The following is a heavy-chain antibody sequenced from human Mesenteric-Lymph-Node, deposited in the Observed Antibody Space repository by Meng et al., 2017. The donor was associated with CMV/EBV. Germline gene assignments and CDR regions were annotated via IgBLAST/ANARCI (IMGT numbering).Heavy chain of an antibody. D-gene: IGHD3-16*01. V-gene: IGHV4-31*03. CDR1: GGYSNTGGYY. CDR3: ARSYVGQTF. J-gene: IGHJ4*02. CDR2: IYYSGST. Sequence: SLTCTVSGGYSNTGGYYWSWIRQHPVKGLEYMRNIYYSGSTYYNPSLKSRVTISIDTSKNQFYLKLSSVTAADTAVYYCARSYVGQTFWGQGTLVTVSS.